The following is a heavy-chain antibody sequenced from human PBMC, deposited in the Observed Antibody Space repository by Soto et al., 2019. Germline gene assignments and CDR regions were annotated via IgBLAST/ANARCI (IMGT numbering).Heavy chain of an antibody. Sequence: SETPSLTCTVSGGSISSYYWSWIRQPPGKGLEWIGYIYYSGSTNYNPSLKSRVTISVDTSKNQFSLKLSSVTAADTAVYYCARYYCSSTNCYYFDYWGQGTLVTVSS. CDR3: ARYYCSSTNCYYFDY. CDR1: GGSISSYY. V-gene: IGHV4-59*01. CDR2: IYYSGST. D-gene: IGHD2-2*01. J-gene: IGHJ4*02.